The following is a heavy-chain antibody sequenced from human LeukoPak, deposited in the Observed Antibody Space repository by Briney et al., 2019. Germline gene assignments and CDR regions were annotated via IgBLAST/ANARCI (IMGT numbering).Heavy chain of an antibody. CDR2: IYSGGST. V-gene: IGHV3-53*01. CDR3: ARERAYCSSTSCYDEFYYFDY. Sequence: AGRSLRLSCAASGFTVSSNYMSWVRQAPGKGLEWVSVIYSGGSTYCADSVKGRFTISRDNSKNTLYLQMNSLRAEDTAVYYCARERAYCSSTSCYDEFYYFDYWGQGTLVTVSS. J-gene: IGHJ4*02. CDR1: GFTVSSNY. D-gene: IGHD2-2*01.